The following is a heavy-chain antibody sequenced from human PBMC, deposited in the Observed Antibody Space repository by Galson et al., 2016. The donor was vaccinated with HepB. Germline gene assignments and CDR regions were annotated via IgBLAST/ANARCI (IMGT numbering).Heavy chain of an antibody. CDR3: ARVFGADYGGIWYSDL. CDR1: GFILTNYW. J-gene: IGHJ2*01. CDR2: IKEDGSEK. Sequence: SLRLSCAVSGFILTNYWMTWVRQARGKGLEWVAIIKEDGSEKYYVGSVEGRFTISRDNPKNSVYLQMTSLRAEDTALYYCARVFGADYGGIWYSDLWGRGTLVTVSS. D-gene: IGHD4-23*01. V-gene: IGHV3-7*01.